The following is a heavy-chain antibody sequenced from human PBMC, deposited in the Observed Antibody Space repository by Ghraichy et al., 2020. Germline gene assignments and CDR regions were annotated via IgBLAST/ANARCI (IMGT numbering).Heavy chain of an antibody. J-gene: IGHJ4*02. CDR3: AREVIWFGESVFDY. V-gene: IGHV1-18*04. Sequence: ASVKVSCKASGYTFTSYGISWVRQAPGQGLEWMGWISAYNGNTNYAQKLQGRVTMTTDTSTSTAYMELRSLRSDDTAVYYCAREVIWFGESVFDYWGQGTLVTVSS. D-gene: IGHD3-10*01. CDR1: GYTFTSYG. CDR2: ISAYNGNT.